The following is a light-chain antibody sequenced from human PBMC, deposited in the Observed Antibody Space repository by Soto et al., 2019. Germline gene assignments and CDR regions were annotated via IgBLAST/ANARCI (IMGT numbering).Light chain of an antibody. CDR2: DVT. Sequence: QSVLTQPASVSGSPGQSITISCTGTSSDVGGYNSVSWYRQDPGKAPKLMIYDVTNRPSGVSNRFSGSKPGNTASLTISGLQAEDEADYYCSSFTSSITDVFGTGTKVTVL. CDR3: SSFTSSITDV. J-gene: IGLJ1*01. V-gene: IGLV2-14*01. CDR1: SSDVGGYNS.